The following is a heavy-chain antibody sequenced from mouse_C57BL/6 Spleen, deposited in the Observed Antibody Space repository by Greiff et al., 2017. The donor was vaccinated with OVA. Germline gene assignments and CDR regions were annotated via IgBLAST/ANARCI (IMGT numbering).Heavy chain of an antibody. V-gene: IGHV1-7*01. Sequence: QVQLQQSGAELAKPGASVKLSCKASGYTFTSYWMHWVKQRPGQGLEWIGYINPSSGYTKYNQKFKDKATFTADKSSSTAYMQLSSLTYEDSAVYYCARLGMIDYDGAYWGQGTLVTVSA. CDR1: GYTFTSYW. D-gene: IGHD2-4*01. J-gene: IGHJ3*01. CDR3: ARLGMIDYDGAY. CDR2: INPSSGYT.